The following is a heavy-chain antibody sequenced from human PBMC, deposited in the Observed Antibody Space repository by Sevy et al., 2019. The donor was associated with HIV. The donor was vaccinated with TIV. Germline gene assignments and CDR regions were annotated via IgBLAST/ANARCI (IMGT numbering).Heavy chain of an antibody. CDR1: GFTFTNYG. CDR2: ISNSGANT. Sequence: GGSLRLSCAASGFTFTNYGMHWVRQAPGKGLEWVSGISNSGANTYYADSVRGRFTVSRDNSKNTVYLQLNSLRAEDTAIYYCAKEWTLLSDWYVEFDYGGQGTLVTVSS. D-gene: IGHD6-19*01. J-gene: IGHJ4*02. V-gene: IGHV3-23*01. CDR3: AKEWTLLSDWYVEFDY.